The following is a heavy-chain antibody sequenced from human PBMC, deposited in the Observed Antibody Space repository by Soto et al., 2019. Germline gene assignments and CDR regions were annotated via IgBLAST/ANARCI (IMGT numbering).Heavy chain of an antibody. V-gene: IGHV3-30-3*01. CDR1: GFTFSSHA. Sequence: QVQLVESGGGVVQPGRSLRLSCAASGFTFSSHAMHWVRQAPGKGLEWVAVISYDGSNKYYADSVKGRFTISRDNSKNTLYLQMNSLRAEDTAVYYCARDALRYCSGGSCLLWYFQHWGQGTLVTVSS. J-gene: IGHJ1*01. CDR3: ARDALRYCSGGSCLLWYFQH. D-gene: IGHD2-15*01. CDR2: ISYDGSNK.